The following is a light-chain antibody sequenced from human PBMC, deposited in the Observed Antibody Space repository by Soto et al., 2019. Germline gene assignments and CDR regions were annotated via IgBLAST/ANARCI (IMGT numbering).Light chain of an antibody. CDR2: HVS. CDR1: SSDVGVSDY. V-gene: IGLV2-14*03. Sequence: QSALTQSASVSGSPGQSITIACTGTSSDVGVSDYVSWYQQHPDKAPKLMIYHVSNRPTGVSNRFAGSKSGNTASLTISGLQAEDEGDYYCSSSTPGEIPYVFGTGTKLTVL. CDR3: SSSTPGEIPYV. J-gene: IGLJ1*01.